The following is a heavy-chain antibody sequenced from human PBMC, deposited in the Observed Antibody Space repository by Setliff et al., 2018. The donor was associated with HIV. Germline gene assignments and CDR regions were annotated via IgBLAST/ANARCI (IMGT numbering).Heavy chain of an antibody. J-gene: IGHJ4*02. Sequence: LSCAASGLTFSDYYMSWIRQAPGKGLEWVSYISSSGSTIYYADSVKGRFTISRDNAKNSLYLQMNSLRAEDTAVYYCARAQDFWSGYWFFDYWGQGTLVTVSS. CDR1: GLTFSDYY. D-gene: IGHD3-3*01. CDR2: ISSSGSTI. CDR3: ARAQDFWSGYWFFDY. V-gene: IGHV3-11*04.